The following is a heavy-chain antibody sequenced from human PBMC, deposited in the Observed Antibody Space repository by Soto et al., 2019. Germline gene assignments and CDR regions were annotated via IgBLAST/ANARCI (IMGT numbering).Heavy chain of an antibody. J-gene: IGHJ5*02. CDR3: ARVSPDYGDYYWFDP. CDR1: GGSISSYY. Sequence: SETLSLTCTVSGGSISSYYWSWIRQPPGKGLEWIGYIYYSGSTNYNPSLKSRVTISVDTSKNQFSLKLSSVTAADTAVYYCARVSPDYGDYYWFDPWGQGTLVTVSS. D-gene: IGHD4-17*01. CDR2: IYYSGST. V-gene: IGHV4-59*12.